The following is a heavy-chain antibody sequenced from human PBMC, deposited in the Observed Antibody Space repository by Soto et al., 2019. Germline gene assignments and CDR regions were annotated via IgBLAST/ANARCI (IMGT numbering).Heavy chain of an antibody. J-gene: IGHJ4*02. V-gene: IGHV4-31*03. CDR3: ARGYCSGGSCYSFDY. CDR2: IYYSGGT. D-gene: IGHD2-15*01. CDR1: GGSINSGGYY. Sequence: QVQLRESGPGLVKPSQTLSLTCTVSGGSINSGGYYWSWIRQHPGKGLEWIGYIYYSGGTYYNPSLKSRVTISVDTSKNQLSLEVTSVTAADTAVYYCARGYCSGGSCYSFDYWGQGTLVTVSS.